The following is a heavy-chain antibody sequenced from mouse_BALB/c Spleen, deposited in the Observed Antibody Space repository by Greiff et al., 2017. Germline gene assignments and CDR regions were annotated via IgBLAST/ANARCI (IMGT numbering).Heavy chain of an antibody. J-gene: IGHJ4*01. CDR3: ARHVWSHYYAMDY. D-gene: IGHD2-10*02. Sequence: EVKLQESGGGLVKPGGSLKLSCAASGFTFSDYYMYWVRQTPEKRLEWVATISDGGSYTYYPDSVKGRFTISRDNAKNNLYLQMSSLKSEDTAMYYCARHVWSHYYAMDYWGQGTSVTVSS. V-gene: IGHV5-4*02. CDR1: GFTFSDYY. CDR2: ISDGGSYT.